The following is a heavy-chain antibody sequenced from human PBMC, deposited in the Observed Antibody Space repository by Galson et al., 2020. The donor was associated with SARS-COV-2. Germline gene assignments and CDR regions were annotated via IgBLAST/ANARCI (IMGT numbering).Heavy chain of an antibody. Sequence: SETLSLTCAVPGTSISSGSYSWNWIRQPPGKGLEWLGYISHSGGTYYNPSLKSRVTISGDRSKNQFSLRLSSVTAADTAVYYCARLHYGEYAPEAFDIWGPGTRVTV. CDR1: GTSISSGSYS. CDR3: ARLHYGEYAPEAFDI. V-gene: IGHV4-30-2*01. D-gene: IGHD4-17*01. CDR2: ISHSGGT. J-gene: IGHJ3*02.